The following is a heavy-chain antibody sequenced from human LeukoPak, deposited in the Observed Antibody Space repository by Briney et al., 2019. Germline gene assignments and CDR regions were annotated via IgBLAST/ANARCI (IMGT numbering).Heavy chain of an antibody. D-gene: IGHD2/OR15-2a*01. CDR2: IHQDGSDK. CDR1: GFTVSSNY. V-gene: IGHV3-7*01. Sequence: GGSLRLSCAASGFTVSSNYMSWVRQAPGKGLEWVANIHQDGSDKYYVDSVKGRFTISRDNAKNSLYLQMNSLRAEDTAVYYWSKYCCLYFDYWGQGALVTVSS. J-gene: IGHJ4*02. CDR3: SKYCCLYFDY.